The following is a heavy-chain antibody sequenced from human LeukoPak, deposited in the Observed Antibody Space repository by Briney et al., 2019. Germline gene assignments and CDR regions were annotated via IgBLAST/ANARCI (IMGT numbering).Heavy chain of an antibody. J-gene: IGHJ4*02. D-gene: IGHD5-24*01. Sequence: PGGSLRLSCAASGFTFGIYEMNWVRQAPGKGLEWLSSISNSSNYIYYADSVKGRFTISRDNAKNSLYLQMDSLRAEDTAVYYCARWSMATNGYYFDYWGQGTLVTVSS. CDR3: ARWSMATNGYYFDY. V-gene: IGHV3-21*01. CDR2: ISNSSNYI. CDR1: GFTFGIYE.